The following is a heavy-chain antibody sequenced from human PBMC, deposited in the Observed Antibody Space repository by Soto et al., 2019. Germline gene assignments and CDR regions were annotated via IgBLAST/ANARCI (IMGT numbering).Heavy chain of an antibody. CDR3: ARRAETNGWNGFGADKYYFDF. Sequence: YDIYWVRQATGQGLEWMGWMNPNTGNSGYAQKFQGRVTMTSDTSISTAHMELSSLRSEDTAVYYCARRAETNGWNGFGADKYYFDFWGQGTLVTVSS. D-gene: IGHD1-1*01. CDR1: YD. J-gene: IGHJ4*02. V-gene: IGHV1-8*02. CDR2: MNPNTGNS.